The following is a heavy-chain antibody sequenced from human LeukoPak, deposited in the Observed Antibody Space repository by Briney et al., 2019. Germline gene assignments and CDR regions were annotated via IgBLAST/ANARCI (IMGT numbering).Heavy chain of an antibody. D-gene: IGHD3-3*01. Sequence: GGSLRLSCAASGFTFSSYAMSWVRQAPGKGLEWVSAISGSVGSTYYADSVKGRFTISRDNSKNTLYLQMNSLRAEDTAVYYCAKGVLRFLEWAPSYYYMDVWGKGTTVTVSS. V-gene: IGHV3-23*01. CDR2: ISGSVGST. J-gene: IGHJ6*03. CDR1: GFTFSSYA. CDR3: AKGVLRFLEWAPSYYYMDV.